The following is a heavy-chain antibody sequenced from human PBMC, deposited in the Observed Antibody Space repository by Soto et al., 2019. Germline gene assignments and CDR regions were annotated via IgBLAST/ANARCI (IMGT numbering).Heavy chain of an antibody. D-gene: IGHD6-13*01. CDR2: IIPIFGTA. Sequence: QVQLVQSGAEVKKPGSSVKVSCKASGGTFSSCAISWVRQAPGQGLEWMGGIIPIFGTANYAQKFQGRVTITADESTSTAYMELSSLRSEDTAVYYCNREIAAAGTNIYWGQGTLVTVSS. CDR3: NREIAAAGTNIY. CDR1: GGTFSSCA. J-gene: IGHJ4*02. V-gene: IGHV1-69*01.